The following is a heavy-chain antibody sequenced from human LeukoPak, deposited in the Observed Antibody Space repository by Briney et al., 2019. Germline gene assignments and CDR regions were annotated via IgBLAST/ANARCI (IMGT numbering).Heavy chain of an antibody. J-gene: IGHJ5*02. CDR3: ARARETYCGGDCYSSWFDP. CDR2: IYYSGCT. D-gene: IGHD2-21*01. CDR1: GGSISSYY. Sequence: KPSETLSLTCTASGGSISSYYWSCIRQPPGKGPDWNGYIYYSGCTNYNPSFKSRVTISVDTYKNQFSLKLSSVTAADTAVYYCARARETYCGGDCYSSWFDPWGQGTLVTVSS. V-gene: IGHV4-59*01.